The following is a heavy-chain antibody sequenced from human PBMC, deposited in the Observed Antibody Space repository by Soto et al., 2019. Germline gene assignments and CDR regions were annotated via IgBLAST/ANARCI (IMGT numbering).Heavy chain of an antibody. J-gene: IGHJ2*01. Sequence: GGSLRLSCAASEFTFSSYAMNWVRQAPGKGLEWVSGISGTGDSTYYADSVKGRFTMSRDNSKKTLYLQMNSLRVEDTAVYHCAKGAYYDRSGYYNWYFDLRGRGTLVTVSS. CDR2: ISGTGDST. CDR1: EFTFSSYA. D-gene: IGHD3-22*01. CDR3: AKGAYYDRSGYYNWYFDL. V-gene: IGHV3-23*01.